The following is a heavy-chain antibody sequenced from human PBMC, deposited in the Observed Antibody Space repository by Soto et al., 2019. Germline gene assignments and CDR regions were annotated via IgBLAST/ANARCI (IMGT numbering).Heavy chain of an antibody. J-gene: IGHJ4*02. D-gene: IGHD5-18*01. V-gene: IGHV4-59*13. CDR2: IYYSGST. CDR1: GGSISRYY. Sequence: SETLSLTCTVSGGSISRYYWSWIRQSPGKGLEWIGYIYYSGSTNYNPSLKSRVTISVDTSKNQFSLKLSSVTAADTAVYYCARDRDSYGNFDYWGQGTLVTVSS. CDR3: ARDRDSYGNFDY.